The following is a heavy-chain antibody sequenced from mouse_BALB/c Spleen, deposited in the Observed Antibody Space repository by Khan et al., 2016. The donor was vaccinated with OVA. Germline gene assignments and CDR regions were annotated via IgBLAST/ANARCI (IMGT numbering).Heavy chain of an antibody. D-gene: IGHD2-14*01. CDR2: IRSGGST. V-gene: IGHV2-2*01. Sequence: QVQLKPSGPGLVQPSQSLSITCTVSGFSLSTYGIHWIRQSQGKGLEWLGVIRSGGSTDYNGAFISRLNITKDNSKSQVFFKMNSLQADDIAIYYCARNSYMYDFTYRGQGTLVTVSA. CDR3: ARNSYMYDFTY. CDR1: GFSLSTYG. J-gene: IGHJ3*01.